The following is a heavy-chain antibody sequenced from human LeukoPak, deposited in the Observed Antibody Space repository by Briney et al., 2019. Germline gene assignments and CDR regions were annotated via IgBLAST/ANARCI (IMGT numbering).Heavy chain of an antibody. V-gene: IGHV3-33*01. CDR2: IWYDGSNK. J-gene: IGHJ6*02. CDR1: GFTFSSYG. Sequence: GRSLRLPCAASGFTFSSYGMHWVRQAPGKGLEWVAVIWYDGSNKYYADSVKGRFTISRDNSRNTLYPQMNSLRAEDTAVYYCARDFPYYYGSGSYLRSSMDVWGQGTTVTVSS. D-gene: IGHD3-10*01. CDR3: ARDFPYYYGSGSYLRSSMDV.